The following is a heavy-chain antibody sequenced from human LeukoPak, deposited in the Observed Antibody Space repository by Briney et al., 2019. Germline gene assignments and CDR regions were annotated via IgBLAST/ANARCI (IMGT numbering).Heavy chain of an antibody. CDR3: DKDNGDSHLPGYFDL. CDR2: ISWNSGYI. V-gene: IGHV3-9*01. J-gene: IGHJ2*01. Sequence: GRSLRLSCVVSGFSFDDYGMHWVRQVPGKGLEWVSGISWNSGYIGYADSVKGRFTISRDNAKNSLYLQMNSLRPEDTALYYCDKDNGDSHLPGYFDLWGRGTLVTVSS. CDR1: GFSFDDYG. D-gene: IGHD4-17*01.